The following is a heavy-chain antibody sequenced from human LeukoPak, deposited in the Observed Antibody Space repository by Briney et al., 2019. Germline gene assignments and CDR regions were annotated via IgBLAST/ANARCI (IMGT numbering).Heavy chain of an antibody. CDR2: ISGSGGST. CDR3: GSTLNYVFYMDV. CDR1: GFTFSSYA. D-gene: IGHD3-16*01. V-gene: IGHV3-23*01. J-gene: IGHJ6*03. Sequence: VGSPRLSCAASGFTFSSYAMSWVRQAPGKGLEWVSAISGSGGSTYYADSVKGRFTISRDNSKNTLYLQMNSLRAEDTAVYYCGSTLNYVFYMDVWGKGTTVTVSS.